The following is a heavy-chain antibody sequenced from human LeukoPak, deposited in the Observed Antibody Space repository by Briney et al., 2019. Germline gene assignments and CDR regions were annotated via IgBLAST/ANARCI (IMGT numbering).Heavy chain of an antibody. CDR2: INTNTGNP. D-gene: IGHD3-22*01. CDR3: ARGGHYYDSSGYLY. Sequence: GASVKVSCKASGYTFTGYYMHWVRQAPGQGLEWMGWINTNTGNPTYAQGFTGRFVFSLDTSVSTAYLQISSLKAEDTAVYYCARGGHYYDSSGYLYWGQGTLVTVSS. V-gene: IGHV7-4-1*02. CDR1: GYTFTGYY. J-gene: IGHJ4*02.